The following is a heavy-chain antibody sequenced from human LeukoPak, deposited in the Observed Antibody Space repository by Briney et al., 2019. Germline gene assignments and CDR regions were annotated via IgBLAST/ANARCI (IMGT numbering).Heavy chain of an antibody. V-gene: IGHV1-18*01. D-gene: IGHD2-15*01. Sequence: GASVKVSCKASGYTFTSYGISWVRQAPGQGLEWMGWISAYNGNTNYAQKFQGRVTMTRDTSISTAYMELSRLRSDDTAVYYCARDKGLRGGTPGYWGQGTLVTVSS. CDR1: GYTFTSYG. CDR2: ISAYNGNT. CDR3: ARDKGLRGGTPGY. J-gene: IGHJ4*02.